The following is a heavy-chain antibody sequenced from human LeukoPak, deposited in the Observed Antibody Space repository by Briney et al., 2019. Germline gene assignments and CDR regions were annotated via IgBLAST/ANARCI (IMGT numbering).Heavy chain of an antibody. J-gene: IGHJ6*04. D-gene: IGHD6-19*01. CDR3: ARLSYSSGWVDV. V-gene: IGHV4-34*01. Sequence: PSETLSLTCAVYGGSFSGYYWSWIRQPPGKGLEWIGEINHSGSTNYNPSLKSRVTISVDTSKNQFSLKLSSVTAADTAVYYCARLSYSSGWVDVWGKGTTVTVSS. CDR1: GGSFSGYY. CDR2: INHSGST.